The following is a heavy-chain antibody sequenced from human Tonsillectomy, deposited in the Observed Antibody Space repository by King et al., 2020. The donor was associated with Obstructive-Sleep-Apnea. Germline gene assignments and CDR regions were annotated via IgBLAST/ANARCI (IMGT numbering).Heavy chain of an antibody. V-gene: IGHV3-66*01. D-gene: IGHD3-10*01. J-gene: IGHJ4*02. CDR3: ARGRSILWFGELNY. Sequence: VQLVESGGGLVQPGGSLRLSCAASGFTVSSNYMSWVRQAPGKGLEWVSVIFSGGSTYYADSVKGRFTISRDNSKNTLYLQINSLRAEDTAVYYCARGRSILWFGELNYWGQGTLVTVSP. CDR1: GFTVSSNY. CDR2: IFSGGST.